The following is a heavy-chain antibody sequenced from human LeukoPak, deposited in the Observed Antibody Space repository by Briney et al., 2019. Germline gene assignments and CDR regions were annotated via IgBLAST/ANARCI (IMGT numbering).Heavy chain of an antibody. J-gene: IGHJ5*02. D-gene: IGHD1-26*01. CDR2: ISSSSSTI. Sequence: PGGSLRLSCAASGFIFSSYSMNWVRQAPGKGLEWVSYISSSSSTIYYADSVKGRFTISRDNSKNTLYVQMNSLRAEDTAIYYCAKKYSTGLDPWGQGTLVTVSS. V-gene: IGHV3-48*01. CDR3: AKKYSTGLDP. CDR1: GFIFSSYS.